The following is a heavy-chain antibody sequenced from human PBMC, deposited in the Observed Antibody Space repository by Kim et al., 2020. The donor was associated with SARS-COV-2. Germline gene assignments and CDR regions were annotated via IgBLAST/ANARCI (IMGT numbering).Heavy chain of an antibody. V-gene: IGHV3-49*03. CDR2: IRSKAYGGTT. J-gene: IGHJ4*02. CDR1: GFTFGDFA. Sequence: GGSLRLSCTASGFTFGDFAMSWFRQAPGKGLEWVGFIRSKAYGGTTEYAASVKGRFTISRDDSKSIAYLQMNSLKTEDTAVYYCTRRYSPYYYDSSGYYLFDYGGQGAMVTVSS. CDR3: TRRYSPYYYDSSGYYLFDY. D-gene: IGHD3-22*01.